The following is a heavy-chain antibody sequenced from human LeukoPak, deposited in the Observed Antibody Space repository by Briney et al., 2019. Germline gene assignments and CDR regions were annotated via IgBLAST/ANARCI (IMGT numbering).Heavy chain of an antibody. V-gene: IGHV1-46*01. CDR2: INPSGGST. D-gene: IGHD2-2*01. CDR1: GYTFTSYY. Sequence: AASVKVSCKASGYTFTSYYMHWVRQAPGQGLEWMGIINPSGGSTSYAQKFQGRVTMTRDMSTSTVYMELSSLRSEDTAVYYCARDFRSHCSSTSCLPYYYYYMDVWGKGTTVTVSS. CDR3: ARDFRSHCSSTSCLPYYYYYMDV. J-gene: IGHJ6*03.